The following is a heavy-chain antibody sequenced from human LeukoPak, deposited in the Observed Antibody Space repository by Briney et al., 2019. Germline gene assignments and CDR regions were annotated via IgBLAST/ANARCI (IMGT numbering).Heavy chain of an antibody. J-gene: IGHJ3*02. CDR2: ISSGSSTI. CDR1: GFTFSSYS. Sequence: GGSLRLSCAASGFTFSSYSMNWVRQAPGKGLEWVSYISSGSSTIYYADSVKGRFTISRDNAKNSLYLQVNSLRDEDTAVYYCARGSSGCSTDIWGQGTMVTVSS. CDR3: ARGSSGCSTDI. D-gene: IGHD3-22*01. V-gene: IGHV3-48*02.